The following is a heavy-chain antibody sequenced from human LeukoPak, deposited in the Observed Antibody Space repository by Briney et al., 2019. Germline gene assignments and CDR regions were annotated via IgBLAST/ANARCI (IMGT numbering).Heavy chain of an antibody. Sequence: SETLSLTCTVSGGSISSYYWSLIRQPAGKGLEWIGRIYTSGSTNYNPSLKSRVTMSVDTSKNQFSLKLSSVTAADTAVYYCARGAGSYYNSWFDPWGQGTLVTVSS. J-gene: IGHJ5*02. CDR1: GGSISSYY. CDR2: IYTSGST. D-gene: IGHD3-10*01. CDR3: ARGAGSYYNSWFDP. V-gene: IGHV4-4*07.